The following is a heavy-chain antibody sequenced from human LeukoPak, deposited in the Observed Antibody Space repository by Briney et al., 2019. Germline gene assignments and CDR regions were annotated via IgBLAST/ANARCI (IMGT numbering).Heavy chain of an antibody. CDR2: ISGSGGST. D-gene: IGHD3-9*01. V-gene: IGHV3-23*01. J-gene: IGHJ4*02. CDR1: GFTFSSYA. CDR3: ADSPLRYIPLG. Sequence: GGSLRLSCAASGFTFSSYAMSWVRQAPGKGLEWVSAISGSGGSTYYADSVKGRFTISRDNSKNTLYLQMNSLRAEDTAVYCCADSPLRYIPLGWGQGTLVTVSS.